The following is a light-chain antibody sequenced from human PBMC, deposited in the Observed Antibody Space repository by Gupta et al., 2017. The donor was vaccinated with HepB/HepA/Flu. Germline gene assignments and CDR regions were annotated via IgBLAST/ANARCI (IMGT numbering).Light chain of an antibody. J-gene: IGKJ1*01. Sequence: DIQVTQSPSTLSASVGDRVTITCRASQSINNWLAWYQQKPGRAPNLLISKGSYVQNGVPSRFSGSGSGTEFILTISSRQPDEIATYYCQFHNNSSWTFGQGTKVEIK. CDR3: QFHNNSSWT. V-gene: IGKV1-5*03. CDR2: KGS. CDR1: QSINNW.